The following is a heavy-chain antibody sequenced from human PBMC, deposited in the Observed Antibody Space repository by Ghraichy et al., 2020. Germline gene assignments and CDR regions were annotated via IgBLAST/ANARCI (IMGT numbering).Heavy chain of an antibody. CDR3: ARVREIVVVPAAKEDPNWYFDL. D-gene: IGHD2-2*01. CDR1: GGTFSSYA. J-gene: IGHJ2*01. V-gene: IGHV1-69*13. Sequence: SVKVSCKASGGTFSSYAISWVRQAPGQGLEWMGGIIPIFGTANYAQKFQGRVTITADESTSTAYMELSSLRSEDTAVYYCARVREIVVVPAAKEDPNWYFDLWGRGTLVTVSS. CDR2: IIPIFGTA.